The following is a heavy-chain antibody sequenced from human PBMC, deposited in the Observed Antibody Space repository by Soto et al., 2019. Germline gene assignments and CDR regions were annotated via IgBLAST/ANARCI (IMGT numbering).Heavy chain of an antibody. J-gene: IGHJ4*02. CDR2: ISSSSSTI. CDR3: ARDSYSSGWLYFDY. Sequence: GGSLRLSCAASEFPFSSYSMNWVRQAPGKGLEWVSYISSSSSTIYYADSVKGRFTISRDNAENSLYLQMNSLRAEDTAVYYCARDSYSSGWLYFDYWGQGTLVTVSS. CDR1: EFPFSSYS. D-gene: IGHD6-19*01. V-gene: IGHV3-48*01.